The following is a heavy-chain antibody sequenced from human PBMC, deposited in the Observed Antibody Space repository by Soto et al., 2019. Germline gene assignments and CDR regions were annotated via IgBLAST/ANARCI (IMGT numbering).Heavy chain of an antibody. V-gene: IGHV4-34*01. CDR1: GGSFSGYY. CDR3: ARLPLYYYGSGSPPGLDP. Sequence: SETLSLTCAVYGGSFSGYYWSWIRQPPGKGLEWIGEINHSGSTNYNPSLKSRVTISVDTSKNQFSLKLNSLTAADTAVYYCARLPLYYYGSGSPPGLDPWGQGTLVTVSS. CDR2: INHSGST. J-gene: IGHJ5*02. D-gene: IGHD3-10*01.